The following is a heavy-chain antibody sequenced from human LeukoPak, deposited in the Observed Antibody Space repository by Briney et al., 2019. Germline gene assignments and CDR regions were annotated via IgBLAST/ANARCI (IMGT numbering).Heavy chain of an antibody. CDR2: ISYDGSNK. CDR1: GFTFSSYG. D-gene: IGHD2-2*01. Sequence: PGRSLRLSCAASGFTFSSYGMHWVRQAPGKGLEWVAVISYDGSNKYYADSVKGRLTISRDNSKNTLSLQMNSLRAEDTAVYYCAKGPVGDAFDIWGQGTMVTVSS. CDR3: AKGPVGDAFDI. V-gene: IGHV3-30*18. J-gene: IGHJ3*02.